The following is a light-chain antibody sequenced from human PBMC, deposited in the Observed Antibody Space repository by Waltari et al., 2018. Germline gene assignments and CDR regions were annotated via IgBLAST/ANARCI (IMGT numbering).Light chain of an antibody. J-gene: IGKJ4*01. CDR2: DAS. CDR1: QSVRTY. V-gene: IGKV3-11*01. Sequence: EIVFTQSPATLSLSPGERATLSCRASQSVRTYLAWYQQKPGQAPRLLIYDASTRATGIPARFSGSGSGTDFTLTISSLEPEDFAVYYCQQRSIWPPLTFGGGTKVEIK. CDR3: QQRSIWPPLT.